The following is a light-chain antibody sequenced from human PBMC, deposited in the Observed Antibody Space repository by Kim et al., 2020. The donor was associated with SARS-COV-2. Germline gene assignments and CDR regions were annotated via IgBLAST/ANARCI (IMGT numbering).Light chain of an antibody. Sequence: ASVGDRVTITWRASQNINTWLAWYQQKPGKAPKLLIYAASSLQSGVPSRFSGSGSGTAFTLTIARLQPDDSATYYCQQANSFPPFTFGQGTKLEI. V-gene: IGKV1-12*01. CDR2: AAS. J-gene: IGKJ1*01. CDR3: QQANSFPPFT. CDR1: QNINTW.